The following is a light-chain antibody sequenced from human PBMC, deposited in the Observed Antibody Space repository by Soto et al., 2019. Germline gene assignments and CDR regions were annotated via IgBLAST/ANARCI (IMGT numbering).Light chain of an antibody. CDR3: QQYEM. Sequence: DIQMTQSPSTLSASVGDRVTITCRSHHRISRWLAWYQQKPGKAPKLLIYKTSSLESGVPSRFSGSGSGTEFTLTISSLQPDDSATYYCQQYEMFGQGTKVVVK. J-gene: IGKJ1*01. V-gene: IGKV1-5*03. CDR1: HRISRW. CDR2: KTS.